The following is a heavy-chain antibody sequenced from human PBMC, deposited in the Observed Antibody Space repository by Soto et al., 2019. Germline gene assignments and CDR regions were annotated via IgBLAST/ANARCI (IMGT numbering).Heavy chain of an antibody. Sequence: EVQLLESGGGLVQPGGSQRLSCAASGFVFSSYAMSWVRQAPGKGLEWVSTISGSGGNTYYADSVKGRFTISRDNSKNTLYLQMNSLRAEDTALYYCAKDPRVHYYGSGSSSYWGQGTLVTVSS. J-gene: IGHJ4*02. CDR2: ISGSGGNT. CDR1: GFVFSSYA. CDR3: AKDPRVHYYGSGSSSY. V-gene: IGHV3-23*01. D-gene: IGHD3-10*01.